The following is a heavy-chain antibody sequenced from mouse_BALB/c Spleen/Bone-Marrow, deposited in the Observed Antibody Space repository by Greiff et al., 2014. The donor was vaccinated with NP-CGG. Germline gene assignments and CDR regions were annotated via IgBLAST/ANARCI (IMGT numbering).Heavy chain of an antibody. CDR1: GFTFSDYY. V-gene: IGHV5-12*02. Sequence: DVHLVESGGGLVQPGGSLKLSCATSGFTFSDYYMYWVRQTPEKRLEWVAYISNGGGSTYYPDTVKGRFTISRDNAKNTLYLQMSRLKSEDTAMYCCARHNYDETWFAYWGQGTLVTVSA. CDR2: ISNGGGST. D-gene: IGHD2-4*01. J-gene: IGHJ3*01. CDR3: ARHNYDETWFAY.